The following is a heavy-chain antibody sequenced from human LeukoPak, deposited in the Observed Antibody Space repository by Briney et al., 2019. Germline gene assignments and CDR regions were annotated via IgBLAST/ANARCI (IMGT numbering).Heavy chain of an antibody. Sequence: PSETLSLTCTVSGGSISSYYWGWIRQPPGKGLEWIGSIYYSGSTYYNPSLKSRVTISVDTSKNQFSLKLSSVTAADTAVYYCAARPNVFWGVYHLGFAYGGREP. CDR2: IYYSGST. V-gene: IGHV4-39*01. D-gene: IGHD3-3*01. CDR3: AARPNVFWGVYHLGFAY. J-gene: IGHJ4*02. CDR1: GGSISSYY.